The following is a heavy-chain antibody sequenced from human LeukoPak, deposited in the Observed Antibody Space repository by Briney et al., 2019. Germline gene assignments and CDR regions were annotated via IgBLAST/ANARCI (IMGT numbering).Heavy chain of an antibody. Sequence: SETLSLTCTVSGGSISSGGYYWSWIRQHPGKGLEWIGYTYHSGRSHYNPSLRSRVTISVDTSKNQFSLKLSSATAADTAVYYCARDGFEYSSSYNGFDPWGQGTLVTVSS. J-gene: IGHJ5*02. CDR3: ARDGFEYSSSYNGFDP. D-gene: IGHD6-6*01. CDR1: GGSISSGGYY. V-gene: IGHV4-31*03. CDR2: TYHSGRS.